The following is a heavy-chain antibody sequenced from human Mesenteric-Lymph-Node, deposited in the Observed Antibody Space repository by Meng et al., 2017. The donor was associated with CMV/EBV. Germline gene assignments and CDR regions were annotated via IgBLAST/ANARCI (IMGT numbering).Heavy chain of an antibody. D-gene: IGHD3-3*01. CDR1: GYVFSGYG. Sequence: ASVKVSCKTSGYVFSGYGITWVRQAPGQGVEWMGWISAYNSDTNYAQKVQDRVTMTVATTTSTAYMELRSLQTDDTAVYYCARVDFPGSRKAFFGMDVWGQGTMVTVSS. V-gene: IGHV1-18*04. CDR2: ISAYNSDT. J-gene: IGHJ6*02. CDR3: ARVDFPGSRKAFFGMDV.